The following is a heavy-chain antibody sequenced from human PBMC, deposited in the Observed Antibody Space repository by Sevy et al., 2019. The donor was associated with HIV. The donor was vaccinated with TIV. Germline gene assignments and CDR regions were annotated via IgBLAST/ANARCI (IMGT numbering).Heavy chain of an antibody. V-gene: IGHV3-7*03. CDR3: ARDQGSSSPDFDY. J-gene: IGHJ4*02. Sequence: GGSLRLSCAASGFTFSSYWMSWVRQAPGKGLEWVANIKQDGSEKYYVDSVKGRFTISRDNAKNSLYLQMNSLRAKDTAVYYCARDQGSSSPDFDYWGQGTLVTVSS. CDR2: IKQDGSEK. D-gene: IGHD6-6*01. CDR1: GFTFSSYW.